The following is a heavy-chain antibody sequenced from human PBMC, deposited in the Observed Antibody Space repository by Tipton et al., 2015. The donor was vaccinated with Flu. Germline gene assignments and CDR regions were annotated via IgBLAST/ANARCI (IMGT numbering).Heavy chain of an antibody. CDR1: GFTFGDYA. CDR3: ATARYYDSGSYFRASGY. D-gene: IGHD3-10*01. CDR2: LGTSDSML. V-gene: IGHV3-48*03. Sequence: SLRLSCPGSGFTFGDYAMSWVRQAPGKGLEWVSYLGTSDSMLYYADSVKGRFTISRDTAKNSLYLQMNSLRAEDTAVYYCATARYYDSGSYFRASGYWGQGTLVTVSS. J-gene: IGHJ4*02.